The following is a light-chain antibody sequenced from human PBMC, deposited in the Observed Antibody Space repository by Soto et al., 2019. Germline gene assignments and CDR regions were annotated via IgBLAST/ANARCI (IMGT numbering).Light chain of an antibody. J-gene: IGKJ1*01. V-gene: IGKV1-27*01. CDR2: AAS. Sequence: DIQMTQSPSSLSASVGDRVTITCRASQGVSNFLVGYQQKPGKVPKLLIYAASTLQSGVPTRFRGSGSGTDFTLTISSLQPEDVATYYCQNYNSAPRTFGQGTKVAIK. CDR1: QGVSNF. CDR3: QNYNSAPRT.